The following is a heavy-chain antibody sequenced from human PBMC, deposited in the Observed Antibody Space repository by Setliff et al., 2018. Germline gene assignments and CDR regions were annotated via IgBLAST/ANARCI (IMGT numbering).Heavy chain of an antibody. CDR3: ARVGLSGTSGYYNNMEV. V-gene: IGHV3-33*01. CDR1: GFTFSSYG. D-gene: IGHD1-20*01. CDR2: VWYDGTNK. Sequence: GGSLRLSCAASGFTFSSYGMHWVRQAPGKGLEWVAVVWYDGTNKFYADSVKGRFTISRDISKDTLYLQMNSLTAEDTAVYYCARVGLSGTSGYYNNMEVWGKGTTVTVS. J-gene: IGHJ6*03.